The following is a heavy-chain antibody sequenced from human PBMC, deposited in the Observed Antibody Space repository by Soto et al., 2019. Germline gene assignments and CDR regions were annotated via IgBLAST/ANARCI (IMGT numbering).Heavy chain of an antibody. J-gene: IGHJ5*02. Sequence: SETLSLTCAVSGGSISSGGYSWSWIRQPPGKGLEWIGYIYHSGSTYYNPSLKSRVTISVDRSKNQFSLKLSSVTAADTAVYYCASALYCSGGSCSFDPWGQGTLVTVSS. D-gene: IGHD2-15*01. CDR3: ASALYCSGGSCSFDP. CDR1: GGSISSGGYS. V-gene: IGHV4-30-2*01. CDR2: IYHSGST.